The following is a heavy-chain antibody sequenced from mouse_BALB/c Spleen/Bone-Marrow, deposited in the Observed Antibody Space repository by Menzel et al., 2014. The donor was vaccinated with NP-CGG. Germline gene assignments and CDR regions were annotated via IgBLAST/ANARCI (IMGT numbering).Heavy chain of an antibody. CDR1: GFTFTDYY. Sequence: DVKLVESGGGLVQPGGSLRLSCATSGFTFTDYYMNWVRQPPGKALEWLGFIRNKANGYTTEYSTSVKGRFTISRDNSQSILYLQMNTLRGEDSATYYCPRDKGSVFFGYWGQGTTLTVSS. D-gene: IGHD1-3*01. CDR3: PRDKGSVFFGY. V-gene: IGHV7-3*02. J-gene: IGHJ2*01. CDR2: IRNKANGYTT.